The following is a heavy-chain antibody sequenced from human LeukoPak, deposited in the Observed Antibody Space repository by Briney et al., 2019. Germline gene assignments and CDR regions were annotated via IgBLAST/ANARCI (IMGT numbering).Heavy chain of an antibody. V-gene: IGHV4-39*01. CDR2: IYYSGST. CDR1: GGSISSGGYY. D-gene: IGHD5-24*01. Sequence: SETLSLTCTVSGGSISSGGYYWSWIRQHPGKGLEWIGYIYYSGSTYYNPSLKSRVTISVDTSRNQFSLKLNSVTAADTAVYYCARHKWATPNWFDPWGQGTLVTVSS. J-gene: IGHJ5*02. CDR3: ARHKWATPNWFDP.